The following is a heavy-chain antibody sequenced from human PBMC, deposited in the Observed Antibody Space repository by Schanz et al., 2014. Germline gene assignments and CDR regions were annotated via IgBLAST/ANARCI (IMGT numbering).Heavy chain of an antibody. V-gene: IGHV3-33*08. CDR3: ARDGDFDY. Sequence: VQLVESGGGLVKPGGSLRLSCAASGFTFNNFNMNWVRQAPGKGLEWVANIGYDGSEKYYVDSVKGRFTISRDNSKDTLYLQMSGLTPEDTAVYYCARDGDFDYWGQGTLVTVSS. CDR1: GFTFNNFN. CDR2: IGYDGSEK. J-gene: IGHJ4*02.